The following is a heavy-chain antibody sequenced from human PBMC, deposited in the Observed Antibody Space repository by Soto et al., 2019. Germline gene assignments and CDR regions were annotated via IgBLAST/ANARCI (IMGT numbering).Heavy chain of an antibody. V-gene: IGHV1-18*01. J-gene: IGHJ5*01. CDR2: ISTTNGRT. CDR1: GYTFTTYG. CDR3: ARVTGRSGWYDFGIWFAP. Sequence: QVQLVQSGAEVKKPGASVKVSCKATGYTFTTYGISWMRQAPGQGLEWMGWISTTNGRTRYAQKFQGRVTMTTDTSPTTAHMDLRGLRSDDTAVYYCARVTGRSGWYDFGIWFAPWGQGTLVIVSS. D-gene: IGHD6-19*01.